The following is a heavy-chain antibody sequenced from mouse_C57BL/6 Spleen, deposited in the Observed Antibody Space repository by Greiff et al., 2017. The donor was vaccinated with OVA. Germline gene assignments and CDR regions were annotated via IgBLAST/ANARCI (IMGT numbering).Heavy chain of an antibody. J-gene: IGHJ2*01. CDR1: GYTFTDYE. CDR2: IDPETGGT. CDR3: TSEGLRDGYYFDY. V-gene: IGHV1-15*01. Sequence: QVQLQQSGAELVRPGASVTLSCKASGYTFTDYEMHWVKQTPVHGLEWIGAIDPETGGTAYNQKFKGKAILTADKSSSTAYMELRSLTSEDSAVYYCTSEGLRDGYYFDYWGQGTTLTVSS. D-gene: IGHD2-2*01.